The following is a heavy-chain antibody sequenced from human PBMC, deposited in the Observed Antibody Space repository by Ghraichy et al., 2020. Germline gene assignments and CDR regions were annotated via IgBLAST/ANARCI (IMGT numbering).Heavy chain of an antibody. Sequence: GSLRLSCTVSGGSISSSSYYWGWIRQPPGKGLEWIGSIYYSGSTYYNPSLKSRVTISVDTSKNQFSLKLSSVTAADTAVYYCARLGIGGTSSGRWFWASWGQGTLVTVSS. CDR3: ARLGIGGTSSGRWFWAS. J-gene: IGHJ4*02. V-gene: IGHV4-39*01. CDR2: IYYSGST. CDR1: GGSISSSSYY. D-gene: IGHD6-19*01.